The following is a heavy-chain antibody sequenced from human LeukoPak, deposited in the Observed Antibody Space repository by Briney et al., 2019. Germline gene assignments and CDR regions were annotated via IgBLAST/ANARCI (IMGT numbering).Heavy chain of an antibody. J-gene: IGHJ3*02. CDR2: IYYSGST. CDR3: ARGFSDYVWGSYDEHSFDI. CDR1: GGSISSYY. D-gene: IGHD3-16*01. V-gene: IGHV4-59*01. Sequence: SETLSLTCTVSGGSISSYYWSWIRQPPGKGLEWIGYIYYSGSTNYNPSLKSRVTISVDTSKNQFSLKLSSVTAADTAVYYCARGFSDYVWGSYDEHSFDIWGQGTMVTVSS.